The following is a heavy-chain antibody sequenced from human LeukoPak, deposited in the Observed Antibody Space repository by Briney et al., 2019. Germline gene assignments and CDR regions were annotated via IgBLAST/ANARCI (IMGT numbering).Heavy chain of an antibody. CDR3: ASTRAYYYGSGSYSTRFDY. CDR2: INAGNGNT. V-gene: IGHV1-3*01. J-gene: IGHJ4*02. Sequence: ASVKVSCKASGYTFTSYAMHWVRQAPGQRLEWMGWINAGNGNTKYSQKFQGRVTITRDTSAGTAYMELSSLRSEDTAVYYCASTRAYYYGSGSYSTRFDYWGQGTLVTVSS. D-gene: IGHD3-10*01. CDR1: GYTFTSYA.